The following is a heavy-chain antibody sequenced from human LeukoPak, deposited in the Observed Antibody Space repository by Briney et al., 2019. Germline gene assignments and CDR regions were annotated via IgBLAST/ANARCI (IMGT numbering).Heavy chain of an antibody. CDR2: ISGTGDNT. CDR3: TKDHGVAVTGMFY. CDR1: GFAFISFT. Sequence: GGSLRLSCAASGFAFISFTMSWVRQTPGKGLEWVASISGTGDNTYYADSVKGRFTISRDNSRNTLYLQMNSLGAEDTAVYYCTKDHGVAVTGMFYWGQGTLVTVSS. D-gene: IGHD6-19*01. V-gene: IGHV3-23*01. J-gene: IGHJ4*02.